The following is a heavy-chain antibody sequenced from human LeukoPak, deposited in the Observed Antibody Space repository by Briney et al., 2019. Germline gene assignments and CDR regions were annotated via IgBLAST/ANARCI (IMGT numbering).Heavy chain of an antibody. CDR3: AAGTAMVTAY. J-gene: IGHJ4*02. CDR2: ISTSSSYI. V-gene: IGHV3-21*01. CDR1: GFTFSSYS. Sequence: GGSLRLPCAASGFTFSSYSMNWVRQAPGKGLEWISSISTSSSYIYYADSVKGLFTISRDNAKHSLYLQMNSLSAEDTAVSYCAAGTAMVTAYWGQGTLVTVSS. D-gene: IGHD5-18*01.